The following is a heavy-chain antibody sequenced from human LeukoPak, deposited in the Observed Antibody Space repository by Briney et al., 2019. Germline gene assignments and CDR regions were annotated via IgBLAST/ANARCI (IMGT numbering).Heavy chain of an antibody. J-gene: IGHJ5*02. CDR2: ITPSCSTA. CDR1: VGTFSSYA. V-gene: IGHV1-69*05. CDR3: ANLPPSVDTPNWFDP. Sequence: SVTVSCQGTVGTFSSYAISWVRQAPGKGGEWMGGITPSCSTAYYAQKFRGRVTITTDESTSTAYMQLSSLRAEDTAVYYCANLPPSVDTPNWFDPWGQETLVTVSS. D-gene: IGHD2-2*02.